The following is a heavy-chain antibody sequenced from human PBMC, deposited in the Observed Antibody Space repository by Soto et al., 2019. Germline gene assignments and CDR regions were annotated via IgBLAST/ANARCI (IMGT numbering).Heavy chain of an antibody. Sequence: QVQLQESGPGLVKPSQTLSLTCTVSGGSISSGGYYWSWIRQHPGKGLEWIGSIYYSGSTYYNQSLERRVTISVDTSKNQFSLKLSSVTAADTAVYYCARETNYDGSGSLDYWGQGTLVTVSS. J-gene: IGHJ4*02. D-gene: IGHD3-10*01. CDR1: GGSISSGGYY. CDR2: IYYSGST. CDR3: ARETNYDGSGSLDY. V-gene: IGHV4-31*03.